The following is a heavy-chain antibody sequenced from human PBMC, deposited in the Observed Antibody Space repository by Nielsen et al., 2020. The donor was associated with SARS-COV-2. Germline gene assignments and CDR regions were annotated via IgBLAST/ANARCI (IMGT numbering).Heavy chain of an antibody. CDR3: ARHYDLLTTYPHEFDY. J-gene: IGHJ4*02. D-gene: IGHD3-9*01. CDR1: GFSLTSCGLS. V-gene: IGHV2-5*02. CDR2: ISWDDDK. Sequence: SGPTLVKPTQTLTLTCTFSGFSLTSCGLSVAWIRQPPGKALEWLALISWDDDKRYSPSLKNRVTITKDASKNQVVLTMANMDPADSGTYFCARHYDLLTTYPHEFDYWGQGTLVTVSS.